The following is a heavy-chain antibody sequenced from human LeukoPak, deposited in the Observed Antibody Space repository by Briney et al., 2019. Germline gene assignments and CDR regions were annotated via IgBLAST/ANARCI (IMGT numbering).Heavy chain of an antibody. D-gene: IGHD3-22*01. Sequence: GGSLRLSCAASGFTFSNYAMSWVRQAPGKGMEWVSAISGSGDSTYYADYVKGRFTISRDNSKNTLYLLMNSLRADDTAVYYCAKRRDSSGVYPPIDYWGQGTLVTVSS. CDR1: GFTFSNYA. V-gene: IGHV3-23*01. J-gene: IGHJ4*02. CDR2: ISGSGDST. CDR3: AKRRDSSGVYPPIDY.